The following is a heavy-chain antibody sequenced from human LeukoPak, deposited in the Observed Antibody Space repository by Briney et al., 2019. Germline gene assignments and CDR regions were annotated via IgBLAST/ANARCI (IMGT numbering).Heavy chain of an antibody. J-gene: IGHJ3*02. V-gene: IGHV4-59*01. CDR3: ARDGWELLGEDAFDI. D-gene: IGHD1-26*01. Sequence: PSETLSLTCTVSGGSISSYYWSWIRQPPGRGREGIGNIYYSGSTNYNPSLKSRVTISVDTSKNQFSLKLSSVTAADTAVYYCARDGWELLGEDAFDIWGQGTMVTVSS. CDR1: GGSISSYY. CDR2: IYYSGST.